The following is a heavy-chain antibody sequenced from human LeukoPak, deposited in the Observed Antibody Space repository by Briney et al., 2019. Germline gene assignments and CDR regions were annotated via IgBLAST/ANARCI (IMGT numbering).Heavy chain of an antibody. CDR1: GGSISSYY. D-gene: IGHD2-8*01. Sequence: SETLSLTCTVSGGSISSYYWSWIRQPPGKGLEWIGYIYYSGSTNYNPSLKSRVTISVDTSKNQFSLELSSVTAADTAVYYCARLLNGYFDYWGQGTLVTVSS. CDR3: ARLLNGYFDY. V-gene: IGHV4-59*01. J-gene: IGHJ4*02. CDR2: IYYSGST.